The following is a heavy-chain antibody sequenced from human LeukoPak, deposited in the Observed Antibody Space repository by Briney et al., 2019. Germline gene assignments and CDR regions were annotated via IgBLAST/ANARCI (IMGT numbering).Heavy chain of an antibody. CDR2: ISGSGGTT. J-gene: IGHJ3*02. CDR3: AKDRDGSWYDDAFDI. CDR1: AFTFSSYA. Sequence: GGSLRLSCAASAFTFSSYAMSWVRQAPGKGLEWVSAISGSGGTTNYADSVRGRFTISRDNSKNTLYLQMNSLRAEDTAVYYCAKDRDGSWYDDAFDIWGRGTMVTVSS. V-gene: IGHV3-23*01. D-gene: IGHD6-13*01.